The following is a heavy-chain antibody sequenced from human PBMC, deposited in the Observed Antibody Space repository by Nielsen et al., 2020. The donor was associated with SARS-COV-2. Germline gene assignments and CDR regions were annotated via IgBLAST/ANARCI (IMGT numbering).Heavy chain of an antibody. Sequence: SVEGRFTISRDNAKNSLYLQMNSLSDEDTAVYYCARAGIRNFDYWGQGTLVTVSS. CDR3: ARAGIRNFDY. V-gene: IGHV3-48*02. D-gene: IGHD2/OR15-2a*01. J-gene: IGHJ4*02.